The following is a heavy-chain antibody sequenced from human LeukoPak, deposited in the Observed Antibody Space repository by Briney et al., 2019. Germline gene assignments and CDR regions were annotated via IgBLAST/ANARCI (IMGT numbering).Heavy chain of an antibody. D-gene: IGHD2-2*01. CDR1: GYTFTGWY. V-gene: IGHV1-2*02. CDR2: INPKSGGT. CDR3: AIRYCSSVSCYDRFDS. Sequence: ASVKVSCKASGYTFTGWYMHWVRQAPGQGLEWMGWINPKSGGTNYAQKFQGRVTMTRDTSISTAYMGLSRLRSDDTAVYYCAIRYCSSVSCYDRFDSWGQGTLVAVAS. J-gene: IGHJ4*02.